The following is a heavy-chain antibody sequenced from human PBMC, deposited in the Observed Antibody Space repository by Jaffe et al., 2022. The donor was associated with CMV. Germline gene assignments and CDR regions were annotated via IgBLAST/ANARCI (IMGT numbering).Heavy chain of an antibody. D-gene: IGHD3-16*01. CDR1: RGSIGSDY. CDR3: AREGGQLVPGGSFYFYYYMDV. J-gene: IGHJ6*03. V-gene: IGHV4-59*01. Sequence: QVQLEEAGPGQVNPSGTLSLTCTVSRGSIGSDYWSWIRQSPGNKLEWIGSIYYNGNTNYNPSLKSRVTISVDTSGNRFSLILRSVTAADTAVYYCAREGGQLVPGGSFYFYYYMDVWGKGTPVTVSS. CDR2: IYYNGNT.